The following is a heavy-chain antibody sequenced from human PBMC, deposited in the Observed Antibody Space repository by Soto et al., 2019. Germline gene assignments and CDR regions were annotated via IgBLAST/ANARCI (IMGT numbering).Heavy chain of an antibody. CDR1: GFTFSSYA. D-gene: IGHD2-2*01. V-gene: IGHV3-23*01. J-gene: IGHJ4*02. CDR3: AKARRGQRPTPYYFDY. CDR2: ISISGVST. Sequence: SGGSLRLSCAASGFTFSSYAMSWVRQAPGKGLEWVSGISISGVSTYYKDSVKGRFTISRDNSKNTLYLQMNSLRAEDTAVYYCAKARRGQRPTPYYFDYWGQGTLVTVSS.